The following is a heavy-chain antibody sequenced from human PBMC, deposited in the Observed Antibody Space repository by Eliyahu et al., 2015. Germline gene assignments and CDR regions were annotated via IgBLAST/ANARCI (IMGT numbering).Heavy chain of an antibody. CDR1: GGSISSGGXX. V-gene: IGHV4-31*03. J-gene: IGHJ4*02. CDR2: IXYSGST. D-gene: IGHD6-19*01. CDR3: ARDAYVAVAGEGRRYFDY. Sequence: QVQLQESGPGLVKPSQTLSLTCTVXGGSISSGGXXWSWIRQHPGKGLEWIGYIXYSGSTYYNPSLKSRVTISVDTSKNQFSLKLSSVTAADTAVYYCARDAYVAVAGEGRRYFDYWGQGTLVTVSS.